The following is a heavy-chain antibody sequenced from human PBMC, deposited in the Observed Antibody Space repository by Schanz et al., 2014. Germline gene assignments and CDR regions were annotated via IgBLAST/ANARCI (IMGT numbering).Heavy chain of an antibody. CDR2: INSVGSNT. D-gene: IGHD3-10*01. V-gene: IGHV3-74*01. Sequence: EVQLLESGGGLVEPGGSLRLSCAASGFTFSSHWMHWVRQDPGKGLVWVARINSVGSNTDYADSVTGRFTISRDNSKNTLYLQMNSLRAEDTALYYCVRDELLWFGEVLSLDYWGQGALVTVSS. CDR3: VRDELLWFGEVLSLDY. CDR1: GFTFSSHW. J-gene: IGHJ4*02.